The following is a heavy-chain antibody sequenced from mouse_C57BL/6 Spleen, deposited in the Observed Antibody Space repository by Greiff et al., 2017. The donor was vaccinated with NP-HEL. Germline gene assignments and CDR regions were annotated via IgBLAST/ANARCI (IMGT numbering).Heavy chain of an antibody. CDR2: IWSGGSS. V-gene: IGHV2-2*01. CDR3: ARNWASYYSNPFAMDY. D-gene: IGHD2-5*01. J-gene: IGHJ4*01. Sequence: QVQLQQSGPGLVQPSQSLSITCTASGFSLTSYGVHWVRQSPGQGLEWLGVIWSGGSSDYNAAFISRLSISKDNSKSQVFFKMNSLQADDTAMYYCARNWASYYSNPFAMDYWGQGTSVTVSS. CDR1: GFSLTSYG.